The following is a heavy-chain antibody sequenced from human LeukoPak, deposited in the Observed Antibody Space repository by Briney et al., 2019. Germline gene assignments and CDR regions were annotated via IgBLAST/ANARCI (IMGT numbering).Heavy chain of an antibody. CDR1: GFTFSSYA. J-gene: IGHJ6*02. CDR3: AKGKSLPHYYYYGMDV. CDR2: LSGSGGFT. V-gene: IGHV3-23*01. Sequence: PGGSLRLSCAASGFTFSSYALTWVRQAPGKGLEWVSVLSGSGGFTHYADSVRGRFTISRDNFKNTLYLQMNSLTAEDTAIYYCAKGKSLPHYYYYGMDVWGQGTTVTASS.